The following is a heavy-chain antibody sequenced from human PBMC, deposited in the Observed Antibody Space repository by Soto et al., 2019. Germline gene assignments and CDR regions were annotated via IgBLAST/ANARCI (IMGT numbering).Heavy chain of an antibody. CDR2: IYYSGST. J-gene: IGHJ5*02. CDR1: SDSISRSHW. V-gene: IGHV4-4*02. D-gene: IGHD6-13*01. CDR3: ARGIAAAPNWFDP. Sequence: SETLSLTCAVSSDSISRSHWLTWVRQSPGKGLEWIGDIYYSGSTYYNPSLRSRITISVDTSNNQFSLKLSSVTAADTAVYYCARGIAAAPNWFDPWGQGTLVTVSS.